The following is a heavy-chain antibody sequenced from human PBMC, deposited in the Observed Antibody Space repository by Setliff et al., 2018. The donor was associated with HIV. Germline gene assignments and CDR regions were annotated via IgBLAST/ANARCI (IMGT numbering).Heavy chain of an antibody. CDR3: ARSSRGSLRDLDY. V-gene: IGHV4-59*08. CDR2: GYYSGIT. Sequence: SETLSLTCTVSGGSISNYYWSWIRQPPGKGLEWIGCGYYSGITHYDPSLKSRVSISVDASKNQISLRLNSVTVADTAVYFCARSSRGSLRDLDYWGPGTLVTVSS. J-gene: IGHJ4*02. D-gene: IGHD2-21*02. CDR1: GGSISNYY.